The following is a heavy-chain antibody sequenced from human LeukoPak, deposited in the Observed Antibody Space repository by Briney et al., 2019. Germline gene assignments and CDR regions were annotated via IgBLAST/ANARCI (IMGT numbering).Heavy chain of an antibody. CDR3: ARSRYGDCSRRGWYFDL. CDR2: INPSGGST. V-gene: IGHV1-46*01. D-gene: IGHD4-17*01. Sequence: ASVKVSCKASGYTFTGYYMHWVRQAPGQGLEWMGWINPSGGSTSYAQKFQGRVTMTRDTSTSTVYMELSSLRSEDTAVYYCARSRYGDCSRRGWYFDLWGRGTLVTVSS. J-gene: IGHJ2*01. CDR1: GYTFTGYY.